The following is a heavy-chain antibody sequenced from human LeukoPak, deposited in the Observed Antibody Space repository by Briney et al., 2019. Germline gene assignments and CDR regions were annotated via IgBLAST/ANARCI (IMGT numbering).Heavy chain of an antibody. CDR1: GGSISSSSYY. J-gene: IGHJ5*02. CDR3: ARERDRNWFDP. CDR2: IYYSGST. D-gene: IGHD1-14*01. Sequence: PSETLPLTCTVSGGSISSSSYYWGWIRQPPGKGLEWIGSIYYSGSTYYNPSLKSRVTISVDTSKNQFSLKLSSVTAADTAVYYCARERDRNWFDPWGQGTLVTVSS. V-gene: IGHV4-39*07.